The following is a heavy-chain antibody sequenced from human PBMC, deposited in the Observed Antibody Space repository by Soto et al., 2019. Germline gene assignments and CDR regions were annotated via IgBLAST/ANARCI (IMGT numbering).Heavy chain of an antibody. Sequence: GGSLRLSCGASGFTFSSYAMSWVRQAPGKGLEWVSAISGSGGSTYYADSVKGRFTISRDNSKNTLYLQMNSLRAEDTAVYYCAKENGYSSSWFEFDYWGQGTLVTVSS. D-gene: IGHD6-13*01. V-gene: IGHV3-23*01. CDR2: ISGSGGST. J-gene: IGHJ4*02. CDR1: GFTFSSYA. CDR3: AKENGYSSSWFEFDY.